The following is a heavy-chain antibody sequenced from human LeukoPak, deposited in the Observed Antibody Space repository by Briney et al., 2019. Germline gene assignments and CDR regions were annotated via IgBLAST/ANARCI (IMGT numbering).Heavy chain of an antibody. V-gene: IGHV3-23*01. CDR1: GFAFSRYW. CDR2: ISGSGGST. CDR3: AKGRGYYDSSGYDI. D-gene: IGHD3-22*01. J-gene: IGHJ3*02. Sequence: GGSLRLSCAASGFAFSRYWMHWVRQAPGKGLEWVSAISGSGGSTYYADSVKGRFTISRDNSKNTLYLQMNSLRAEDTAVYYCAKGRGYYDSSGYDIWGQGTMVTVSS.